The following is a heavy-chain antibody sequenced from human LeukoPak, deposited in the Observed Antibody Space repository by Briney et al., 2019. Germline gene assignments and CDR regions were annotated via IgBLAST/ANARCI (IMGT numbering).Heavy chain of an antibody. D-gene: IGHD3-22*01. Sequence: ASVKVSCKASGYTFTSYYMHWVRQAPGQGLVWMGIINPSGGSTSYAQKFQGRVTMTRDMSTSTVYMELSSLRSEDTAVYYCAREKADYYDSSGPSGTYYFDYWGQGTLVTVSS. CDR3: AREKADYYDSSGPSGTYYFDY. CDR2: INPSGGST. J-gene: IGHJ4*02. CDR1: GYTFTSYY. V-gene: IGHV1-46*01.